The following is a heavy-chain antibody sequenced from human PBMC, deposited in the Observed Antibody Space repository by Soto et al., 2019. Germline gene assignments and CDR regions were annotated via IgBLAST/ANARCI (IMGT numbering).Heavy chain of an antibody. J-gene: IGHJ4*02. CDR2: ISAYNGNT. D-gene: IGHD6-13*01. Sequence: ASVKVSCKASGYTFTSYRISWVRQAPGQGLEWMGWISAYNGNTNYAQKLQGRVTMTTDTSTSTAYMELRSLRSDDTAVYYCGTERSSWTQIDYWGQGTLVTVSS. CDR1: GYTFTSYR. V-gene: IGHV1-18*04. CDR3: GTERSSWTQIDY.